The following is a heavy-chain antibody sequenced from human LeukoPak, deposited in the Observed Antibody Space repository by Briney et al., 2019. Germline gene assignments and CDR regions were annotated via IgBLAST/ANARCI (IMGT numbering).Heavy chain of an antibody. CDR2: IYYSGST. CDR3: ARDPVSGLARLPNWYFDL. CDR1: GGSISSYY. D-gene: IGHD5/OR15-5a*01. J-gene: IGHJ2*01. V-gene: IGHV4-59*12. Sequence: ASETLSLTCTVSGGSISSYYWSWIRQPPGKGLEWIGYIYYSGSTNYNPSLKSRVTISVDTSKNQFSLKLSPVTAADTAVYYCARDPVSGLARLPNWYFDLWGRGTLVTVSS.